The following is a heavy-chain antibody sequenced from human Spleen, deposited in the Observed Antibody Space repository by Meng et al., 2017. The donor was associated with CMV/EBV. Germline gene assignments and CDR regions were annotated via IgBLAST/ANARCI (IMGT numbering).Heavy chain of an antibody. V-gene: IGHV4-39*07. CDR3: ARGAYYDFWSGHYYYGMDV. D-gene: IGHD3-3*01. CDR1: GGSISSGGYY. Sequence: SETLSLTCTVSGGSISSGGYYWGWIRQPPGKGLEWIGSIYYSGSTYYNPSLKSRVTISVDTSKNQFSLKLSSVTAADTAVYYCARGAYYDFWSGHYYYGMDVWGQGTTVTVSS. CDR2: IYYSGST. J-gene: IGHJ6*02.